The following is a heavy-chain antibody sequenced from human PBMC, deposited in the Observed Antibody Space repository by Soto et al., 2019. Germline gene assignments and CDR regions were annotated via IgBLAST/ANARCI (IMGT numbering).Heavy chain of an antibody. J-gene: IGHJ4*02. CDR2: ISGSDDST. V-gene: IGHV3-23*01. CDR1: GFTFSSYS. CDR3: AKRSSSSTFDY. D-gene: IGHD6-6*01. Sequence: GGSLRLSCAASGFTFSSYSMSWVRQAPGKGLEWVSVISGSDDSTYYADSVKGRFTISRDNSKNTLYLQMNSLRAEDTAVYYCAKRSSSSTFDYWGQGTLVTVSS.